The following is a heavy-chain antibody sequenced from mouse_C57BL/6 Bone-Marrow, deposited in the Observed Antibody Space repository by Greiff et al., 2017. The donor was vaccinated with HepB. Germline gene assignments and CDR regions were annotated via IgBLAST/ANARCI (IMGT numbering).Heavy chain of an antibody. D-gene: IGHD4-1*01. CDR1: GFTFSDYY. CDR2: ISNGGGST. CDR3: ARLGRVFAY. J-gene: IGHJ3*01. V-gene: IGHV5-12*01. Sequence: EVMLVESGGGLVQPGGSLKLSCAASGFTFSDYYMYWVRQTPEKRLEWVAYISNGGGSTYYPDTVKGRFTISRDNAKNTLYLQMSRLKSEDTAMYYCARLGRVFAYWGQGTLVTVSA.